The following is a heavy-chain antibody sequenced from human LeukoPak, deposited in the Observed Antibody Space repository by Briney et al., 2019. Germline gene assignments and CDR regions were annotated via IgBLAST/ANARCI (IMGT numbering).Heavy chain of an antibody. J-gene: IGHJ4*02. CDR2: INPNSGAT. CDR3: ASGYRFGN. D-gene: IGHD5-18*01. V-gene: IGHV1-2*02. Sequence: ASVKVSCKASEYTFTGYYVHWVRQAPGQGLEWMGWINPNSGATDYAQSFQGRVTLTRDTSISTAYMELSRLRSDDTAVYYCASGYRFGNWGQGTLVTVSS. CDR1: EYTFTGYY.